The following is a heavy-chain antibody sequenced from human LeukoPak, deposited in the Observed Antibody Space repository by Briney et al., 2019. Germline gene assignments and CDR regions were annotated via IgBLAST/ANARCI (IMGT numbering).Heavy chain of an antibody. J-gene: IGHJ3*02. D-gene: IGHD2-2*01. Sequence: SETLSLTCTVSGGSISSGSYYWRWIRQPPGKGLEWIGYIYYSGSTNYNPSLKSRVTISVDTSKNQFSLKLSSVTAADTAVYYCARELGYCSSTSCRNHDAFDIWGQGTMVTVSS. CDR1: GGSISSGSYY. V-gene: IGHV4-61*01. CDR3: ARELGYCSSTSCRNHDAFDI. CDR2: IYYSGST.